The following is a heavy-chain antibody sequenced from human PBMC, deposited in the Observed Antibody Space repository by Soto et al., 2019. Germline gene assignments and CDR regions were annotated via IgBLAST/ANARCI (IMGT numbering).Heavy chain of an antibody. CDR3: AKDRVGGTFYTPLAF. CDR2: ISYDGSNK. J-gene: IGHJ4*02. CDR1: GFTFSSYG. V-gene: IGHV3-30*18. D-gene: IGHD1-7*01. Sequence: GGSLRLSCAASGFTFSSYGMHWVRQAPGKVLEWVAVISYDGSNKYYADSVKGRFTISRDNSKNTLSLHLNTPKPEDTAVYHCAKDRVGGTFYTPLAFWGQGTLVTVSS.